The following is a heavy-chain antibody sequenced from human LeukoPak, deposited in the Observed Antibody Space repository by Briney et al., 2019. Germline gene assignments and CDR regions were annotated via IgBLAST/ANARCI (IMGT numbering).Heavy chain of an antibody. CDR1: GFTFTNAW. D-gene: IGHD1-1*01. J-gene: IGHJ2*01. CDR2: IKSKTDGGTT. Sequence: GGSLRLSCAASGFTFTNAWMSWVRQAPGKGLEWIGRIKSKTDGGTTDYAAPVKGRFTISRDDSENTLYLQMNSLKTEDTAVYSCTTETNWYFDLWGRGTLVTVSS. CDR3: TTETNWYFDL. V-gene: IGHV3-15*01.